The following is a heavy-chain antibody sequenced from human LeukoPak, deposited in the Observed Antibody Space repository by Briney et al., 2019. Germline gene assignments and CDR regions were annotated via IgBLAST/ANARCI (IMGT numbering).Heavy chain of an antibody. V-gene: IGHV3-23*01. Sequence: PGRSLRLSCAASGFTFSSYAMSWVRQAPGKGLEWVSAISGSGGSTYYADSVKGRSTISRDNSKNTLYLQMNSLRAEDTAVYYCAKDPFGFWSGYRYFDYWGQGTLVTVSS. CDR1: GFTFSSYA. D-gene: IGHD3-3*01. CDR2: ISGSGGST. J-gene: IGHJ4*02. CDR3: AKDPFGFWSGYRYFDY.